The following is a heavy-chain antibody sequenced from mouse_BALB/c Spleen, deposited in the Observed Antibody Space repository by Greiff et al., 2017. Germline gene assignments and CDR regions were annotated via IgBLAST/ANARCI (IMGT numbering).Heavy chain of an antibody. CDR1: GYTFTSYW. D-gene: IGHD2-4*01. CDR3: TRGGMITRAYAMDY. CDR2: IYPSDSYT. J-gene: IGHJ4*01. V-gene: IGHV1-69*02. Sequence: QVQLQQPGAELVRPGASVKLSCKASGYTFTSYWINWVKQRPGQGLEWIGNIYPSDSYTNYNQKFKDKATLTVDKSSSTAYMQLSSPTSEDSAVYYCTRGGMITRAYAMDYWGQGTSVTVSS.